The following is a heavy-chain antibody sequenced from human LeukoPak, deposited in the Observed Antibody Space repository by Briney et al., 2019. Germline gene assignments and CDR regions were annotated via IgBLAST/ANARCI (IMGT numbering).Heavy chain of an antibody. Sequence: ASVKVSCKASGGIFSSYAINWVRQAPGQGLEWMGWMNPNSGNTGYAQKFQGRVTITRNTSISTAYMELSSLRSEDTAVYYCAIHDFWSGYPLLNYWGQGTLVTVSS. CDR1: GGIFSSYA. V-gene: IGHV1-8*03. J-gene: IGHJ4*02. CDR3: AIHDFWSGYPLLNY. D-gene: IGHD3-3*01. CDR2: MNPNSGNT.